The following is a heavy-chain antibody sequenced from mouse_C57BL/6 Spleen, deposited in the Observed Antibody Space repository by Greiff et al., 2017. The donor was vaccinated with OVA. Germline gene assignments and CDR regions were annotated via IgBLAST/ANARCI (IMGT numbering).Heavy chain of an antibody. CDR1: GFSLTSYG. CDR2: IWSGGST. D-gene: IGHD3-2*02. V-gene: IGHV2-2*01. Sequence: QVQLKESGPGLVQPSQSLSITCTVSGFSLTSYGVHWVRQSPGKGLEWLGVIWSGGSTDYNAAFISSLSISKDNSKSQVFFKMNSLQADDTAIYDCARTAQARGSYAMDYWGQGTSVTVSS. CDR3: ARTAQARGSYAMDY. J-gene: IGHJ4*01.